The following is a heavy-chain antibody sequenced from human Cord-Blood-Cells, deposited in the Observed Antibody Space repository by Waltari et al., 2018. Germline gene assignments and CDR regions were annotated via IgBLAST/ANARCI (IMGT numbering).Heavy chain of an antibody. CDR2: MNPNRGNT. CDR3: ARGVRGSYSSSFRYQH. Sequence: QVQLVQSGAEVKKPGASVKVSCKASGYTFTSYDINWVRQATGQGLEWMGWMNPNRGNTGYAQKFQGRVTMTRNTSISTANMELSSLRSEDTAVYYCARGVRGSYSSSFRYQHWGQGTLVTVSS. V-gene: IGHV1-8*01. D-gene: IGHD6-13*01. J-gene: IGHJ1*01. CDR1: GYTFTSYD.